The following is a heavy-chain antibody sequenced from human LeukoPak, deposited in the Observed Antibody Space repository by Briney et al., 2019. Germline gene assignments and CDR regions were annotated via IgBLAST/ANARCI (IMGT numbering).Heavy chain of an antibody. CDR3: ARVVAAAGTDYYYGMDV. CDR2: IYYSGST. CDR1: GGSIINYY. Sequence: PSETLSLTCTVSGGSIINYYWSWIRQPPGKGLEWIGYIYYSGSTNYNPSLKSRVTISVDTSKNQFSLKLSSVTAADTAVYYCARVVAAAGTDYYYGMDVWGQGTTVTVSS. J-gene: IGHJ6*02. D-gene: IGHD6-13*01. V-gene: IGHV4-59*12.